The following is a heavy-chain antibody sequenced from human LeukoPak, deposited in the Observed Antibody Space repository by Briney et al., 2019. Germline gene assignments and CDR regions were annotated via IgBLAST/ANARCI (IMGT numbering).Heavy chain of an antibody. CDR3: ARNSDYFVYIPQSV. CDR1: AFTFSHYA. Sequence: GGSLRLSCAAAAFTFSHYALHWVRQATGKGLEWVTLRGHDGADKYYADSVKGRFLISRDNSKNMLFLKMNSLIIEDTAVYYCARNSDYFVYIPQSVWGQGPLVTVS. J-gene: IGHJ4*02. V-gene: IGHV3-30*04. CDR2: RGHDGADK. D-gene: IGHD3-10*02.